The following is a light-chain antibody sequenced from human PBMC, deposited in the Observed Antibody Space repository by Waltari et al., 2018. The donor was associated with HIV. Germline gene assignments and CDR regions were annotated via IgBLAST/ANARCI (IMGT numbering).Light chain of an antibody. Sequence: QPKITQAPSASKTPGQRITLSCSGTKSKLGNNYIDWYQHIAGAAPRLVMARNDQRPSGVPDRFSGTKSGTSAFLAITGLRLDDEATYVCASWDDNLGHWIFGGGTKLTVL. CDR2: RND. J-gene: IGLJ2*01. V-gene: IGLV1-47*01. CDR1: KSKLGNNY. CDR3: ASWDDNLGHWI.